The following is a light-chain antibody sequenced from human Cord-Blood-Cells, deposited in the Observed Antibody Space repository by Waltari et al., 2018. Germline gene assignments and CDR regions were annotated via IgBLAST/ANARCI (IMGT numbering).Light chain of an antibody. Sequence: QSALNQPASVSGSPGQSITISCTGTSSDVGSYNLVSWYQQHPGKAPKLMIYEGSKRPSGVSNRFSGSKSGNTASLTISVLQAEDEADYYCCSYAGSSTWVFGGGTKLTVL. V-gene: IGLV2-23*01. CDR1: SSDVGSYNL. CDR3: CSYAGSSTWV. CDR2: EGS. J-gene: IGLJ3*02.